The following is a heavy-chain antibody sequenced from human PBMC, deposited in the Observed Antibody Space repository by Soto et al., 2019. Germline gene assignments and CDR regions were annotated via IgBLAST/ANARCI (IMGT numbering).Heavy chain of an antibody. J-gene: IGHJ4*02. CDR3: ARYRREAVAGYTLDN. D-gene: IGHD6-13*01. CDR2: IHSNGNS. Sequence: SETLSLTCSVSGDSISTSYWSWIRQPAEKRPEWIGRIHSNGNSHYNPSLRSRVSMSMDTSKKEIYLELTSVTAADTAVYYCARYRREAVAGYTLDNWGQGMLVTVSS. CDR1: GDSISTSY. V-gene: IGHV4-4*07.